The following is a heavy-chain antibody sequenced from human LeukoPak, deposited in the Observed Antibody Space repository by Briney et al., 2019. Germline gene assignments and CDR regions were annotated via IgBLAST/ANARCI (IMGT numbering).Heavy chain of an antibody. CDR2: IYTSGTT. Sequence: SETLSLTCTVSGDSISSGSYYWTWIRQPAGEGLEWIGHIYTSGTTKYNPSLQSRVTISLDTSKNQFSLDLNSITTADTAVYYCARDGYINDAFDIWGQGTMVIVSS. CDR3: ARDGYINDAFDI. CDR1: GDSISSGSYY. V-gene: IGHV4-61*09. J-gene: IGHJ3*02. D-gene: IGHD5-24*01.